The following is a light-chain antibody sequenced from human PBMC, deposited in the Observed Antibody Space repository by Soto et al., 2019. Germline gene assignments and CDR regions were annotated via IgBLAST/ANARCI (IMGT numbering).Light chain of an antibody. CDR3: AAWDDSLSGPL. Sequence: QSVLTQSPSASGTPGQRVIISCSGSSSNIGTNYVYWYQQLPGTAPEVLIYGNDKRPSGVPNRFSGSKSGTSASLAISGLRSEDEADYYCAAWDDSLSGPLFGGGTKLTVL. CDR2: GND. V-gene: IGLV1-47*01. J-gene: IGLJ2*01. CDR1: SSNIGTNY.